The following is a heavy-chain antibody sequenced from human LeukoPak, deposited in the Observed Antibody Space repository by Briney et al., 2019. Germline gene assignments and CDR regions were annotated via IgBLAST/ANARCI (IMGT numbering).Heavy chain of an antibody. J-gene: IGHJ4*02. CDR2: FIPIFGTA. Sequence: GSSVKVSCKASGGTFSSYAINWVRQAPGQGLEWMGGFIPIFGTAHYAQKFQGRVTITADKSTSTAYMELSSLRSEDTAVYYCARVGDKAMASHYFDYWGQGTLVTVSS. CDR1: GGTFSSYA. D-gene: IGHD5-18*01. V-gene: IGHV1-69*06. CDR3: ARVGDKAMASHYFDY.